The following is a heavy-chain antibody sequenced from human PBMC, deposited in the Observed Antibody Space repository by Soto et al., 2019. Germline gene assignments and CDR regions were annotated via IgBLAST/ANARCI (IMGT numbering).Heavy chain of an antibody. CDR3: ARGRKEYPSRWYVD. CDR2: INHSGSI. D-gene: IGHD6-13*01. CDR1: GGSFSGYY. V-gene: IGHV4-34*01. Sequence: SETRAVTGSVYGGSFSGYYVSWIGQPLGKGLEWIGEINHSGSINYNASLKSRVTISVDTSKNQFSLNLSSVTAADTAVYYCARGRKEYPSRWYVDWGQGPLVTVSS. J-gene: IGHJ4*02.